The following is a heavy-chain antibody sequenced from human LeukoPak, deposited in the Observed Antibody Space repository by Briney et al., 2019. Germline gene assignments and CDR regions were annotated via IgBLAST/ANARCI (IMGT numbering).Heavy chain of an antibody. D-gene: IGHD4-23*01. J-gene: IGHJ4*02. CDR2: IKPDDTEK. CDR3: VTHEVTVITRSTFDN. CDR1: GFTFSHFW. Sequence: GESLRLSCLASGFTFSHFWMSWVRQAPGKGLEWVANIKPDDTEKYYGNSVKGRFTILRDNAKNSVYLQMNSLRVEDTAVYYCVTHEVTVITRSTFDNWGQGTLVTVSS. V-gene: IGHV3-7*01.